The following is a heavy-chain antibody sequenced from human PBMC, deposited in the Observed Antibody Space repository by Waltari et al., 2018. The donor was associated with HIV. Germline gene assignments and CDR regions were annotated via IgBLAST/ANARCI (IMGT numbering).Heavy chain of an antibody. V-gene: IGHV3-53*05. D-gene: IGHD2-21*01. CDR2: LYVDGTS. J-gene: IGHJ5*02. Sequence: EVQVVTTGGRLVLPGGSLRLSCTASNFRVVDNYITWARQTPGTGLEWVSVLYVDGTSHYSDSVRGRFIVSRDKSKNTVFLQMNYLIVEDTALYFCTKGVKFYGPWGQGTQVTVSP. CDR1: NFRVVDNY. CDR3: TKGVKFYGP.